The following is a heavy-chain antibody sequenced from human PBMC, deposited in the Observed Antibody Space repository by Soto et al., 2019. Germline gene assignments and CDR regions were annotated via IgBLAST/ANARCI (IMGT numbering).Heavy chain of an antibody. D-gene: IGHD3-9*01. CDR1: GDSITTYF. CDR2: VSYSGST. V-gene: IGHV4-59*08. CDR3: ARHGAYDIPYGFDI. J-gene: IGHJ3*02. Sequence: PSETLSLTCTVSGDSITTYFWSWIRQPPGKELEWIGYVSYSGSTNYNPSLTSRVTISLDTSKKQFSLKLSSVTAADTAVYFCARHGAYDIPYGFDIWGQGTMVTVSS.